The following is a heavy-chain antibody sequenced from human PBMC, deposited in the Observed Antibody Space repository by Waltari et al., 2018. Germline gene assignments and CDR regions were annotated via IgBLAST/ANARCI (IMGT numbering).Heavy chain of an antibody. Sequence: QVQLQESGPGLVKPSETLSLTCTVSGGSISSYYWSWIRQPPGKGLEWIGYIYYSGSTNYNPSLKSRDTISVDTSKNQFSLKLSSVTAADTAVYYCARGGATFAFDIWGQGTMVTVSS. CDR3: ARGGATFAFDI. CDR1: GGSISSYY. V-gene: IGHV4-59*01. D-gene: IGHD1-26*01. J-gene: IGHJ3*02. CDR2: IYYSGST.